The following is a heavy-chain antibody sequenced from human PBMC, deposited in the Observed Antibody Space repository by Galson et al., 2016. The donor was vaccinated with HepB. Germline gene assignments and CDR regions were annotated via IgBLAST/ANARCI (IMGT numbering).Heavy chain of an antibody. Sequence: SLRLSCAASGFTFRSNNMNWVRQAPGKGLEWVSSISSGSSYIYYADSVKGRFTISRDNAKNSLYLQMNSLRAEDTAVYYCARVREQQLLDAFEIWGQGTMVTVSS. V-gene: IGHV3-21*01. D-gene: IGHD6-13*01. CDR3: ARVREQQLLDAFEI. CDR1: GFTFRSNN. CDR2: ISSGSSYI. J-gene: IGHJ3*02.